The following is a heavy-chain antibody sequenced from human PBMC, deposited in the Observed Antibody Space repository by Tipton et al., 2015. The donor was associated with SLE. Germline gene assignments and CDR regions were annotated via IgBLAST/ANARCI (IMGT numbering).Heavy chain of an antibody. D-gene: IGHD3-3*01. J-gene: IGHJ6*02. V-gene: IGHV4-34*01. CDR1: GGSFSGYY. Sequence: GLVKPSETLSLTCAVYGGSFSGYYWSWIRQPPGKGLEWIGEINHSGSTNYNPSLKSRVTISVDTSKNQFSLKLSSVTAADTAVYYCARGGGTIFEVGYGMDVWGQGTTVTVSS. CDR2: INHSGST. CDR3: ARGGGTIFEVGYGMDV.